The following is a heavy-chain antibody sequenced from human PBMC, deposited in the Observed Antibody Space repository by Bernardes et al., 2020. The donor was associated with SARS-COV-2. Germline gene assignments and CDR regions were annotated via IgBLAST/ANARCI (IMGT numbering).Heavy chain of an antibody. V-gene: IGHV1-2*02. CDR3: ARLAARPGYYYYGMDV. CDR1: GYTFTGYY. CDR2: INPNSGGT. Sequence: ASMKVSCKASGYTFTGYYMHWVRQAPGQGLEWMGWINPNSGGTNYAQKFQGRVTMTRDTSISTAYMELSRLRSDDTAVYYCARLAARPGYYYYGMDVWGQGTTVTVSS. D-gene: IGHD6-6*01. J-gene: IGHJ6*02.